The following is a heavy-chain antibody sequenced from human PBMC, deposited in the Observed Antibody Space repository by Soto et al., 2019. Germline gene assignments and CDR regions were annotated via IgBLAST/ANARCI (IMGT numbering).Heavy chain of an antibody. Sequence: TSQTHSLPCNVSGGSISSGGYYWNWIRQHPGKCLEWIGYIYYSGSTYYNPSLKSRVTISIDASKNQFSLKLSSVTAADTAVYYCARSVFPWGQGTLVTVSS. J-gene: IGHJ5*02. CDR3: ARSVFP. CDR2: IYYSGST. V-gene: IGHV4-31*03. CDR1: GGSISSGGYY.